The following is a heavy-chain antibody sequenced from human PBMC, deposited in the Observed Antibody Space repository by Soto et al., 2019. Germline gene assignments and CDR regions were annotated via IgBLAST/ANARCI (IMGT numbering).Heavy chain of an antibody. CDR1: GGTFSSYA. J-gene: IGHJ4*02. Sequence: QVQLVQSGAEVKKPGSSVKVSCKASGGTFSSYAISWVRQAPGQGLEWMGGIIPIFGTANYAQKFQGRVTITADESTSTAYMELSSLRSEDTAVYYCARVMVPYYDILTGYDLDYWGQGTLVTVSS. CDR2: IIPIFGTA. CDR3: ARVMVPYYDILTGYDLDY. D-gene: IGHD3-9*01. V-gene: IGHV1-69*01.